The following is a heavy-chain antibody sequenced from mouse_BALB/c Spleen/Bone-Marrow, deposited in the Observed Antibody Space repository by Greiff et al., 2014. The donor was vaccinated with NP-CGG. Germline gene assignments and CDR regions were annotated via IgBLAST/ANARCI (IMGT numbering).Heavy chain of an antibody. V-gene: IGHV14-3*02. CDR2: IDPANGNT. CDR1: GFNIKDTY. D-gene: IGHD1-1*01. CDR3: AIYYYGSSGFAY. J-gene: IGHJ3*01. Sequence: EVKLMESGAELVKPGASVKLSCTASGFNIKDTYMHWVKQRPEQGLEWIGRIDPANGNTKYDPKFQGKATITADTSSNTAYLQLSSLTSEDTAVYYCAIYYYGSSGFAYWGKGLWSLSLQ.